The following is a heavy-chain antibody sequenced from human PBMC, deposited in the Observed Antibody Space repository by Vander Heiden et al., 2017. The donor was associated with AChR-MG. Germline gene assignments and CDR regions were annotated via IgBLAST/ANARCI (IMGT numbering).Heavy chain of an antibody. CDR1: GFTFSRYE. CDR2: ISSSGSTI. CDR3: ARTHYYDSSGYYYVGWFDP. Sequence: EVQLVESGGGLVQPGGSVRLSCAASGFTFSRYEMNGVRQAPGKGLGWVSYISSSGSTIYYADSVKGRFTISRDNAKNSLYLQMNSLRAEDTAVYYCARTHYYDSSGYYYVGWFDPWGQGTLVTVSS. D-gene: IGHD3-22*01. V-gene: IGHV3-48*03. J-gene: IGHJ5*02.